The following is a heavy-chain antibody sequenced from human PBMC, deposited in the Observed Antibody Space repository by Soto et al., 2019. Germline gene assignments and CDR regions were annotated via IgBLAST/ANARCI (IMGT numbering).Heavy chain of an antibody. CDR1: GGSISSGGYY. Sequence: SETLSLTCTVSGGSISSGGYYWSWIRQHPGKGLEWIGYIYYSGSTYYNPSLKSRVTISVDTSKNQFSLKLSSVTAADTAVYYCARSQEAAGQTNWFDPWGQGTLVTVSS. CDR3: ARSQEAAGQTNWFDP. J-gene: IGHJ5*02. D-gene: IGHD6-13*01. CDR2: IYYSGST. V-gene: IGHV4-31*03.